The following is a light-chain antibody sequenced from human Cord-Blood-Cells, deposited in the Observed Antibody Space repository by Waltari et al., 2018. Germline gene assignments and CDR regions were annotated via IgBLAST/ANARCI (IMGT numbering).Light chain of an antibody. V-gene: IGLV2-23*01. CDR3: CSYAGSSTWV. CDR2: EGS. CDR1: SSDVGSYNL. J-gene: IGLJ3*02. Sequence: QPALTQSASVSGSPGQSITISCTGTSSDVGSYNLVSWYQQHPGKAPKLMIYEGSKRPSGVSNRFSGSKSGNTASLTISGLQAEDEADYYCCSYAGSSTWVFGGGTKLTVL.